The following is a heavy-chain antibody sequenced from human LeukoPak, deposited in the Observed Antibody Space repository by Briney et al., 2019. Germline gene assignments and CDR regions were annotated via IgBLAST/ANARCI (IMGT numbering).Heavy chain of an antibody. Sequence: SCKASGYTFTGYYMHWVRQAPGKGLEWVAVISYDGSNKYYADSVKGRFTISRDNSKNTLYLQMNSLTAEDTAVYYCARLFGGVTTFDYWGQGALVTVSS. V-gene: IGHV3-30*04. J-gene: IGHJ4*02. D-gene: IGHD2-8*02. CDR1: GYTFTGYY. CDR2: ISYDGSNK. CDR3: ARLFGGVTTFDY.